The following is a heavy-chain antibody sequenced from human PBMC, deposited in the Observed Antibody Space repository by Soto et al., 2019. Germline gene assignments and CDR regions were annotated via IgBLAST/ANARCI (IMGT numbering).Heavy chain of an antibody. CDR1: GFTFSSCA. CDR2: IIDSGAST. CDR3: AKGRSYYYYYGVDV. V-gene: IGHV3-23*01. J-gene: IGHJ6*02. Sequence: GGSLRLSCAASGFTFSSCAMGWVRQAPGKGLEWVSDIIDSGASTYYADSVKGRFTISRDNSKSTLYLQMNSLRAEDTALYYCAKGRSYYYYYGVDVWGQGTTVPSP.